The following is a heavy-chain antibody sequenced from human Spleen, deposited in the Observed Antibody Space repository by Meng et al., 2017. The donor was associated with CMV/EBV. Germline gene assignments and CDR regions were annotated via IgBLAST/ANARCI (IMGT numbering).Heavy chain of an antibody. CDR1: GYTFTSYD. Sequence: ASVKVSCKASGYTFTSYDISWVRQAPGQGLEWMGWINPNSGGTNYAQKFQGRVTMTRDTSISTAYMELSRLRSDDTAVYYCARVPHEAYCGGDCLTPDYWGQGTLVTVSS. CDR2: INPNSGGT. V-gene: IGHV1-2*02. D-gene: IGHD2-21*01. J-gene: IGHJ4*02. CDR3: ARVPHEAYCGGDCLTPDY.